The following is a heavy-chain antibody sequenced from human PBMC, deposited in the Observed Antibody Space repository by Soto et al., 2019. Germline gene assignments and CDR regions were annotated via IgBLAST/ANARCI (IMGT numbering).Heavy chain of an antibody. CDR2: ISTYSGNT. Sequence: QLVQSGAEVKKPGASVKVSCKASGYTFNNYGVIWVRQAPGQGLEWMGWISTYSGNTNYAQKFQGRVTMTTDPSTTTAYMELGSLRSDDTAVYYCARDNGYHDYWGQGTLVTVSS. CDR3: ARDNGYHDY. V-gene: IGHV1-18*01. CDR1: GYTFNNYG. D-gene: IGHD5-12*01. J-gene: IGHJ4*02.